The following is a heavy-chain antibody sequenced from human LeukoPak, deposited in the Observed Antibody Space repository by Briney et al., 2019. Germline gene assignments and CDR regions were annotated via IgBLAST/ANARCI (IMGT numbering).Heavy chain of an antibody. J-gene: IGHJ4*02. CDR1: GGSISSSSXY. D-gene: IGHD2-2*01. V-gene: IGHV4-39*07. CDR3: ARDEGSSYPFDY. Sequence: SETXSLTCTVSGGSISSSSXYWGWIRQPPXXGLEWIGSIYYSGSTYYNPSLKSRVTISVDTSKNQFSLNLSSVTAADTAVYFCARDEGSSYPFDYWGQGTLVTVSS. CDR2: IYYSGST.